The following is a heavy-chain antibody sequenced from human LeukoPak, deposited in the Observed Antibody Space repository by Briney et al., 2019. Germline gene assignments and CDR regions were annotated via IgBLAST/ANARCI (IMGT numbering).Heavy chain of an antibody. D-gene: IGHD6-13*01. CDR1: GGSISSGGYY. CDR3: ARDANIAAAGYYFDY. CDR2: IYHSGST. V-gene: IGHV4-30-2*01. J-gene: IGHJ4*02. Sequence: SETLSLTCTVSGGSISSGGYYWSWIRQPPGKGLEWIGYIYHSGSTYYNPSLKSRVTISVDRSKNQFSLKLSSVTAADTAVYYCARDANIAAAGYYFDYWGQGTLVTVSS.